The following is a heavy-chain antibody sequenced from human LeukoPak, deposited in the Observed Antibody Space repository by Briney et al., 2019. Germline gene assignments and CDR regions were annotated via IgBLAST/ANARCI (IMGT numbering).Heavy chain of an antibody. V-gene: IGHV3-30*18. CDR1: GFTFSSYG. CDR2: ISYDGSNK. J-gene: IGHJ4*02. CDR3: AKEYCSNSVCHSLDY. Sequence: GGSLRLSCAASGFTFSSYGMHWVRQAPGKGLEWVAVISYDGSNKYYADSVKGRFTFSRDNSKNTLYLQMNSLRAEDTAVYYCAKEYCSNSVCHSLDYWGQGTLVTVSS. D-gene: IGHD2-8*01.